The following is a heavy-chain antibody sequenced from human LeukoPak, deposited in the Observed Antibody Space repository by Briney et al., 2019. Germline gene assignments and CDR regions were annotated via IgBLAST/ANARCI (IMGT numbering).Heavy chain of an antibody. V-gene: IGHV4-34*01. CDR1: GGSFSGYY. J-gene: IGHJ5*02. D-gene: IGHD3-9*01. CDR3: ARGDYDILTGYYSSDWFDP. CDR2: INHSGST. Sequence: PSETLSLTCDVYGGSFSGYYWSWIRQPPGKGLEWIGEINHSGSTNYNPSLKSRVTISVDTSKNQFSLKLSSVTAADTAVYYCARGDYDILTGYYSSDWFDPWGQGTLVTVSS.